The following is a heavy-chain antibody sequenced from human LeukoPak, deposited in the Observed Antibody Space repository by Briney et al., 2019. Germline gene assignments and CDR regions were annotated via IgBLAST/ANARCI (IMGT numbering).Heavy chain of an antibody. CDR3: AKGYCSSISCLVDY. CDR2: ISWNSGSI. CDR1: GFTFDDYA. V-gene: IGHV3-9*01. J-gene: IGHJ4*02. Sequence: GGSLRLSCAASGFTFDDYAMHWVRQAPGKGLEWVSGISWNSGSIGYADSVKGRFTISRDNAKNSLYLQMNSLRAEDTALYYCAKGYCSSISCLVDYWGQGNLVTASS. D-gene: IGHD2-2*01.